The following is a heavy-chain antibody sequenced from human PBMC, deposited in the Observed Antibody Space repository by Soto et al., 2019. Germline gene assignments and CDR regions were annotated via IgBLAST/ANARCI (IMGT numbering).Heavy chain of an antibody. V-gene: IGHV4-31*01. CDR1: GGSIRSGASY. Sequence: QVQLQESGPGLVKPSQTLSLTCTVSGGSIRSGASYWSWIRQYPGQGLEWIGFIYYSGNTYYNPSLKSQLTIAVATSKNQFSLKLSSVPDADTAVYYCVRDCGHSYGLGNDAFDIWGQGTMVTVSS. CDR3: VRDCGHSYGLGNDAFDI. J-gene: IGHJ3*02. D-gene: IGHD5-18*01. CDR2: IYYSGNT.